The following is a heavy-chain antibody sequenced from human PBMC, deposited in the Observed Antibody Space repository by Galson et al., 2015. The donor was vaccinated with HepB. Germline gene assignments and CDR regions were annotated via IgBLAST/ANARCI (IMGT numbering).Heavy chain of an antibody. J-gene: IGHJ4*02. CDR2: IDWDDGK. V-gene: IGHV2-70*04. CDR3: ARTTITMVRGVIANYFDY. Sequence: PALVKPTQTLTLTCTFSGFSLSTSGMRVSWIRQPPGKALEWLARIDWDDGKFYSTSLKTRLTISKDTSKNQVVLTMTNMDPVDTATYYCARTTITMVRGVIANYFDYWGQGTLVTVSS. CDR1: GFSLSTSGMR. D-gene: IGHD3-10*01.